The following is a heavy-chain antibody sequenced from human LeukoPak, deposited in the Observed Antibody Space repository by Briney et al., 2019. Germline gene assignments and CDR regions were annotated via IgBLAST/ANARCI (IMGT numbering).Heavy chain of an antibody. CDR2: IKSKTDGGTT. Sequence: GGSLRLSCAASGFTFSNAWMSWVRQAPGKGLEWVGRIKSKTDGGTTDYAAPVKGRFTISRDDSKNTLYMKMNSLKTEDTAVYYCTTLIHYYDSSAGSYWGQGTLVTVSS. CDR3: TTLIHYYDSSAGSY. D-gene: IGHD3-22*01. CDR1: GFTFSNAW. J-gene: IGHJ4*02. V-gene: IGHV3-15*01.